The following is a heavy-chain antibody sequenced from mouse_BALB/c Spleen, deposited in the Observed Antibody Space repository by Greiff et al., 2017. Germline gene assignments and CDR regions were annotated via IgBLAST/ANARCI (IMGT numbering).Heavy chain of an antibody. J-gene: IGHJ1*01. CDR1: GYSITSGYY. V-gene: IGHV3-6*02. D-gene: IGHD1-1*01. CDR3: ARGYYYGSYGYFDV. Sequence: DVQLQESGPGLVKPSQSLSLTCSVTGYSITSGYYWNWIRQFPGNKLEWMGYISYDGSNNYNPSLKNRISITRDTSKNQFFLKLNSVTTEDTATYYCARGYYYGSYGYFDVWGAGTTVTVSS. CDR2: ISYDGSN.